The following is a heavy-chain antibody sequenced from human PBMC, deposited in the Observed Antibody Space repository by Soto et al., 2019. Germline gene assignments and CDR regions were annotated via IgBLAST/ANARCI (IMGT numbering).Heavy chain of an antibody. J-gene: IGHJ6*02. CDR2: INPNSGGT. CDR3: AREGPLSGGDYFGMDV. Sequence: QAQLVQSGAELKKPGASVKVSCRASGYTFTAFYIHWMRQAPGQGLEWLGWINPNSGGTNYAQKFQVRVPVTRATSVNTAYMDLSSLKSDDTAVYYCAREGPLSGGDYFGMDVWGQGTTVTVSS. D-gene: IGHD3-10*01. CDR1: GYTFTAFY. V-gene: IGHV1-2*02.